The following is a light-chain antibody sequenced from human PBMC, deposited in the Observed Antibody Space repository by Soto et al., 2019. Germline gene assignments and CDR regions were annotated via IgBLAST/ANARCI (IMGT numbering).Light chain of an antibody. V-gene: IGKV1-5*03. CDR2: KAS. J-gene: IGKJ1*01. CDR1: QSFSSW. CDR3: QHYNSFPWT. Sequence: VQMTQSPSTLSASVGDTVTISCRASQSFSSWLAWYQQKPGKAPKLLIYKASSLQSGVPSRFSGNGSGTEFTLTISSLQPDDFATYYCQHYNSFPWTFGQRTKVDI.